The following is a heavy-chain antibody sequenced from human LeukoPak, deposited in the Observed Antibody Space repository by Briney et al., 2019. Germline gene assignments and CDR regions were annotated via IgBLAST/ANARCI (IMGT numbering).Heavy chain of an antibody. D-gene: IGHD1-1*01. V-gene: IGHV7-4-1*02. CDR2: INTNTGSP. Sequence: ASVKVSCKASGYIFNRYTMSWVRQAPGQGLEWMGWINTNTGSPTYAEGFTGRFVFSLDTSVTTAYPQISSLKAEDTAIYYCARDYNSATEYWGQGTLVTVSS. J-gene: IGHJ4*02. CDR3: ARDYNSATEY. CDR1: GYIFNRYT.